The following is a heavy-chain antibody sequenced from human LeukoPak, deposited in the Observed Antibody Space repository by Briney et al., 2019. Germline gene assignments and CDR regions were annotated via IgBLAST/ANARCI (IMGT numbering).Heavy chain of an antibody. CDR3: ATPYCGAISCLDVFDV. CDR1: GVSLSSDKYY. CDR2: IYYSGST. Sequence: SQTLSLTCTVSGVSLSSDKYYWTWIRQRPGKGLEWIGHIYYSGSTSFNPSLKSRVSMSMDTSKSQFSLKLTSVTAADTAVYYCATPYCGAISCLDVFDVWGQGTVVTVPS. J-gene: IGHJ3*01. D-gene: IGHD2-21*01. V-gene: IGHV4-31*03.